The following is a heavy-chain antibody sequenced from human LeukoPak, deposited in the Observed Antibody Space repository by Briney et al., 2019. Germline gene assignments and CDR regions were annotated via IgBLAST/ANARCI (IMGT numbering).Heavy chain of an antibody. J-gene: IGHJ4*02. Sequence: KPSETLSLTCTVSGGSISSSSYYWGWIRQPPGKGLEWIGSIYYSGSTYYNPSLKSRVTISVDTSKNQFSLKLSSVTAADTAVYYCARRYYYSNYVDYWGQGTLVTVSS. CDR2: IYYSGST. CDR1: GGSISSSSYY. V-gene: IGHV4-39*01. CDR3: ARRYYYSNYVDY. D-gene: IGHD3-10*01.